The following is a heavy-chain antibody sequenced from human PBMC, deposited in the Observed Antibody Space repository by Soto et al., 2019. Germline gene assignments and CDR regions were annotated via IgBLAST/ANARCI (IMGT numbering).Heavy chain of an antibody. D-gene: IGHD3-10*01. CDR1: GFTFNSYA. J-gene: IGHJ4*02. CDR3: AKESEYGGSQREYYFDY. V-gene: IGHV3-23*01. CDR2: INGRGDTT. Sequence: PGGSLRLSCAASGFTFNSYAMSWVRQAPGKGLEWVSAINGRGDTTYYADSVKGRFIISRDNSKNTISLQMSSLRAEDTAFYYCAKESEYGGSQREYYFDYWGQGILVTVSS.